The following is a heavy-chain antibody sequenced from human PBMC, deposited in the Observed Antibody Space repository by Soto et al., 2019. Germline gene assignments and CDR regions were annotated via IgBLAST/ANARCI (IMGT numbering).Heavy chain of an antibody. J-gene: IGHJ3*01. CDR1: GFTFASYS. D-gene: IGHD3-22*01. CDR2: IGIGSSTK. V-gene: IGHV3-48*01. Sequence: PGGSLRLSCAAFGFTFASYSMNWVRQAPGKGLEWVSYIGIGSSTKYYADSVKGRFTISRDNAKNSLYLQMNSLRAEDTAVYYCARDQLYYNDISGRPLNAFDVWGQGTMVTVSS. CDR3: ARDQLYYNDISGRPLNAFDV.